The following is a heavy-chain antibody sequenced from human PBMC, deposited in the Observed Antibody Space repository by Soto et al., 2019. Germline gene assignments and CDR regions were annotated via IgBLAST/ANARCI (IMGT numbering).Heavy chain of an antibody. CDR1: GFTFSSYS. CDR3: ARSSDILTGPYDY. J-gene: IGHJ4*02. CDR2: ISSSSSYI. V-gene: IGHV3-21*01. Sequence: EVQLVESGGGLVKPGGSLRLSCAASGFTFSSYSMNWVRQAPGKGLEWVSSISSSSSYIYYADSVKGLFTISRDNAKNSLYLQMNSLRAEDTAVYYCARSSDILTGPYDYWGQGTLVTVSS. D-gene: IGHD3-9*01.